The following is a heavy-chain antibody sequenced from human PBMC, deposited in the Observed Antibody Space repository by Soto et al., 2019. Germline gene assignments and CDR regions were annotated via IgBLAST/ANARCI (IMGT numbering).Heavy chain of an antibody. CDR2: ISSSSSYI. CDR3: ARDISSSGGDY. Sequence: EVQLVESGGGLVKPGGSLRLSRAASGFTFSSYSMNWVRQAPGKGLEWVSSISSSSSYIYYADSVKGRFTISRDNAKNSLYLQMNSLRAEDTAVYYCARDISSSGGDYWGQGTLVTVSS. V-gene: IGHV3-21*01. CDR1: GFTFSSYS. D-gene: IGHD6-6*01. J-gene: IGHJ4*02.